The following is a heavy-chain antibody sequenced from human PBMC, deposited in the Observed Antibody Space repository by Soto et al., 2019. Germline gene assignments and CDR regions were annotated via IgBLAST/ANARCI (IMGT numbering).Heavy chain of an antibody. Sequence: GGSLRLSCAASGFTXSSCAMGWVRQAPGKGLEWVSDIIDSGGSTYYADAVKGRFTISRDNSKSTLYLQMNSLRAEDTAVYYCARCMVLGPPHTVDPCGQGTLLTVSS. D-gene: IGHD3-10*01. J-gene: IGHJ5*02. V-gene: IGHV3-23*01. CDR3: ARCMVLGPPHTVDP. CDR2: IIDSGGST. CDR1: GFTXSSCA.